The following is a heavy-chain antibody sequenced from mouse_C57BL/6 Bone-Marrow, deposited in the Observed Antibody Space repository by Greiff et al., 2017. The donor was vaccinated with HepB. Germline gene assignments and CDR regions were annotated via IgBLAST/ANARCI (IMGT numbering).Heavy chain of an antibody. CDR1: GYTFTSYG. Sequence: VQLQESGAELARPGASVKLSCKASGYTFTSYGISWVKQRTGQGLEWIGEIYPRSGNTYYNEKFKGKATLTADKSSSTAYMELRSLTSEDSAVYFCARGRGYPFAYWGQGTLVTVSA. CDR2: IYPRSGNT. J-gene: IGHJ3*01. CDR3: ARGRGYPFAY. D-gene: IGHD2-2*01. V-gene: IGHV1-81*01.